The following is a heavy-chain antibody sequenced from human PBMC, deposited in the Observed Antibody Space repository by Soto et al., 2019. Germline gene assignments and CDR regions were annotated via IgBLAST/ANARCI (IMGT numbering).Heavy chain of an antibody. D-gene: IGHD2-15*01. J-gene: IGHJ3*02. Sequence: QLQLQESGPGLVKPSETLSLTCTVSGGSISSSSYYWGWIRQPPGKGLEWIGSIYYSGSTYYNPSLKSRVTISVDTSKNQFSLKLSSVTAADTAVYYCARHEAVVAATPSVFDIWGQGTMVTVSS. CDR3: ARHEAVVAATPSVFDI. CDR2: IYYSGST. V-gene: IGHV4-39*01. CDR1: GGSISSSSYY.